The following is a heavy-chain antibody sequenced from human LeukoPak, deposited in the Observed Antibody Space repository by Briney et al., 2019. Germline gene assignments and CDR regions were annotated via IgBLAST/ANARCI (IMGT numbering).Heavy chain of an antibody. CDR3: ARDLDYYDSSGYAGGYNWFDP. V-gene: IGHV4-39*07. D-gene: IGHD3-22*01. CDR1: GGSLSSSSYY. J-gene: IGHJ5*02. Sequence: SETLSLTCTVYGGSLSSSSYYWGWIRQPPGKGLEWIGSIYYSGSTYYNPSLKSRVTISVDTSKNQFSLKLSSATAADTAVYYCARDLDYYDSSGYAGGYNWFDPWGQGTLVTVSS. CDR2: IYYSGST.